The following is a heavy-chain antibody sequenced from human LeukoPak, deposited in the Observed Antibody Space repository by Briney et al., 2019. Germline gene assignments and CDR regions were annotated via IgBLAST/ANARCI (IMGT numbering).Heavy chain of an antibody. CDR2: INHSGST. J-gene: IGHJ5*02. D-gene: IGHD6-13*01. CDR3: ARCGIAAAGTNWFDP. CDR1: GGSFSGYY. Sequence: PSETLSLTCAVYGGSFSGYYWSWIRQPPGKGLEWIGEINHSGSTNYNPSLKSRVTISVDTSKNQFSLKLSSVTAADTAVYYCARCGIAAAGTNWFDPWGQGTLVTVSS. V-gene: IGHV4-34*01.